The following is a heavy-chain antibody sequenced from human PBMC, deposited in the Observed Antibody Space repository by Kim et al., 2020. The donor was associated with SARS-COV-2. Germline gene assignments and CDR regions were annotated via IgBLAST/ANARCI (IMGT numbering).Heavy chain of an antibody. CDR2: IHESGSA. V-gene: IGHV4-34*01. CDR1: SGSFSGHY. Sequence: SETLSLTCAVYSGSFSGHYWSWIRQPPGKGLEWIGKIHESGSANYNPSLMSRVSISIDGSKNQFSLKLSSVTAADTGFYYCARGRAGVVPAPILGLGPHYNSLTMEVWGHGTTVTVPS. CDR3: ARGRAGVVPAPILGLGPHYNSLTMEV. J-gene: IGHJ6*01. D-gene: IGHD2-2*02.